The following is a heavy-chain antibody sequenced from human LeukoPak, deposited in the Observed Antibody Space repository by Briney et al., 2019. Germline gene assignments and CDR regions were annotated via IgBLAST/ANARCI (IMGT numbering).Heavy chain of an antibody. CDR1: GFSFSTYA. Sequence: PGGSLRLSCAASGFSFSTYAMSWVRQAPGKGVQWVSPISGGGTSTYYADSVRGRFTIFRDNSKNTLYLQMNSLRAEDTAVYYCAKQIYYTSRNQRETSDYWGQGTLVTVSS. D-gene: IGHD3-10*01. V-gene: IGHV3-23*01. CDR2: ISGGGTST. J-gene: IGHJ4*02. CDR3: AKQIYYTSRNQRETSDY.